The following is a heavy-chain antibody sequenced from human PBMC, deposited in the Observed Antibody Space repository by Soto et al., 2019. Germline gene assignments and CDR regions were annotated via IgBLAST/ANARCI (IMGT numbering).Heavy chain of an antibody. Sequence: GGSMRISCSASRFRFSSYSMNWVRKAPGKGLEWVSSISSSSSYIYYADSVKGRFTISRDNAKNSLYLQMNSLRAEDTAVYYCARDRMRRYDFWSGRYYGMDVWGQGTTVTVSS. CDR3: ARDRMRRYDFWSGRYYGMDV. CDR1: RFRFSSYS. V-gene: IGHV3-21*01. J-gene: IGHJ6*02. CDR2: ISSSSSYI. D-gene: IGHD3-3*01.